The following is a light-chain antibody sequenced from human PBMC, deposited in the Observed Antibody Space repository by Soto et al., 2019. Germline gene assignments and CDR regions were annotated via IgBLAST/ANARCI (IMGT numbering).Light chain of an antibody. CDR2: GNS. CDR1: SSNIGAGYD. V-gene: IGLV1-40*01. CDR3: QSFSSPLSVGV. J-gene: IGLJ3*02. Sequence: QSVLTQPPSVSGAPGQRVTISCTGSSSNIGAGYDVHWYQQLPGTAPKLLIYGNSNRPSGVPDRFSGSKSGTSASLAITGLRAEDGAVFSSQSFSSPLSVGVFAGGTKLTAL.